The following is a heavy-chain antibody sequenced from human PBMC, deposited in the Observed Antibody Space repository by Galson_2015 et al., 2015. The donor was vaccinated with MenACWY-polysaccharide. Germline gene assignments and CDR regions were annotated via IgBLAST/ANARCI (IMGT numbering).Heavy chain of an antibody. J-gene: IGHJ4*02. D-gene: IGHD6-19*01. V-gene: IGHV3-7*01. CDR3: ARALGIAVASPQYFDY. CDR1: GFTFSSYW. CDR2: IKQDGSEK. Sequence: LRLSCAASGFTFSSYWMSWVRQAPGKGLEWVANIKQDGSEKYYVDSVKGRFTISRDNAKNSLYLQMNSLRAEDTAVYYCARALGIAVASPQYFDYWGQGTLVTVSS.